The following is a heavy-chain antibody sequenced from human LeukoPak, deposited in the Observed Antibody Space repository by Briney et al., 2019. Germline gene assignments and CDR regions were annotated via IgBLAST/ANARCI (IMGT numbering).Heavy chain of an antibody. CDR1: GGSVSSGSYY. CDR2: IYYSGST. CDR3: ARDFRAGMDV. V-gene: IGHV4-61*01. Sequence: SETLSLTRTVSGGSVSSGSYYWSWIRQPPGKGLEWIGYIYYSGSTNYNPSLKSRVTISVDTSKNQFSLKLSSVTAADTAVYYCARDFRAGMDVWGKGTTVTVSS. J-gene: IGHJ6*04.